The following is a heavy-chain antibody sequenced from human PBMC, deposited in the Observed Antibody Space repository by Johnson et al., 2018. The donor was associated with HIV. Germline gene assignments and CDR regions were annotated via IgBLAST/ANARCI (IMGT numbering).Heavy chain of an antibody. CDR1: GFTFSSYW. D-gene: IGHD3-22*01. CDR3: ARVGGLYYYDSSGYRDDAFDI. CDR2: INSDGSST. J-gene: IGHJ3*02. V-gene: IGHV3-74*02. Sequence: VQLVESGGGLVQPGGSLRLSCAASGFTFSSYWMHWVRQAPGKGLVWVSRINSDGSSTSYADSVKGRFTISRDNSKNTLYLQMNSLRAEDTAVYYCARVGGLYYYDSSGYRDDAFDIWGQGTMVTVSS.